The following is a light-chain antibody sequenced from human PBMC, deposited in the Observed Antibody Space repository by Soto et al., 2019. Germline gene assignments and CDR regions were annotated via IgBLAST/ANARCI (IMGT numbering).Light chain of an antibody. CDR3: QQRSTWPLQT. Sequence: EIVFTQSPATLSLSPGEVATLSCRASQSVTTYLAWYQHKPGQAPRLLISDPSDRAAGVPARFNGTGSGTDFTLTIGGLEHEDSAAYYCQQRSTWPLQTFGQGTKVDIK. CDR1: QSVTTY. CDR2: DPS. V-gene: IGKV3-11*01. J-gene: IGKJ1*01.